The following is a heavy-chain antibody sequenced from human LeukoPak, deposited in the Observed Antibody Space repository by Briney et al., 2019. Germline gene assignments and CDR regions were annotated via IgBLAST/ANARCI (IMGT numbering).Heavy chain of an antibody. Sequence: GASVKVSCKASGYAFTGYYMHWVRQAPGQGLEWMGWINPRNDGTNFAQKFQGRVTLTRDTSISSAYMELNRLISDGTAVYYCARLMTGKPNHALDLWGQGSLVTVSS. V-gene: IGHV1-2*02. J-gene: IGHJ5*02. D-gene: IGHD1-1*01. CDR2: INPRNDGT. CDR3: ARLMTGKPNHALDL. CDR1: GYAFTGYY.